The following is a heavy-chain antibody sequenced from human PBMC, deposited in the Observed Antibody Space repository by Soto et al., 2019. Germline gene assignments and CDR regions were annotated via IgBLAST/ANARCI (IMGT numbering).Heavy chain of an antibody. Sequence: PGGSLRLSCAASGFTFSSYGMHWVRQAPGKGLEWVAVIWYDGSNKYYADSVKGRFTISRDNSKNTLYLQMNSLRAEDTAVYYCAKLDEGGLQYAYYAMDVWGQGTTVTGSS. J-gene: IGHJ6*02. V-gene: IGHV3-33*06. CDR2: IWYDGSNK. CDR1: GFTFSSYG. D-gene: IGHD2-15*01. CDR3: AKLDEGGLQYAYYAMDV.